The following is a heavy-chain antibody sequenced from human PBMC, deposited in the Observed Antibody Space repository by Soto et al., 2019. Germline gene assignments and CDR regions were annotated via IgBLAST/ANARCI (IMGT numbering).Heavy chain of an antibody. V-gene: IGHV1-3*01. Sequence: ASVKVSCKASGYTFTSYAMHWVRQAPGQRLEWMGWINAGNGNTKYSQKFQGRVTITRDTSASTAYMELSSLRSEDTAVYYCARERRIVVENWFDPWGQGTLVTVYS. J-gene: IGHJ5*02. CDR3: ARERRIVVENWFDP. CDR1: GYTFTSYA. CDR2: INAGNGNT. D-gene: IGHD2-2*01.